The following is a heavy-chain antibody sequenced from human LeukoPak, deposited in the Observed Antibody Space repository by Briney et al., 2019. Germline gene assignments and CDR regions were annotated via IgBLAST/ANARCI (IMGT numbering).Heavy chain of an antibody. CDR1: GGSISSSTYY. CDR3: ARLGRTYYDFWSGP. V-gene: IGHV4-39*01. J-gene: IGHJ5*02. CDR2: IYYRGST. Sequence: TSETLSLTCTVSGGSISSSTYYWGWIRQPPGKGLEWIGTIYYRGSTYYNPSLKSRVTISVDTSKNQFSLKLTSVTAADTAVYYCARLGRTYYDFWSGPWGQGTLVTASS. D-gene: IGHD3-3*01.